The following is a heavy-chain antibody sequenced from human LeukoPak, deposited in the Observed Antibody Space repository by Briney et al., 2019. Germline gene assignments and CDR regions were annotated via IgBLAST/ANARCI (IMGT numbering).Heavy chain of an antibody. Sequence: GGSLRLSCAASGFTFSSYWMSWVRQAPGKGLEWVANIKQDGSEKYYVDSVKGRFTISRDNAKNSLYLQMNSLRAEDTAVYYCARVAYYYGSGSYWAYYYYYYMDVWGKGTTVTVSS. CDR1: GFTFSSYW. CDR2: IKQDGSEK. D-gene: IGHD3-10*01. CDR3: ARVAYYYGSGSYWAYYYYYYMDV. J-gene: IGHJ6*03. V-gene: IGHV3-7*01.